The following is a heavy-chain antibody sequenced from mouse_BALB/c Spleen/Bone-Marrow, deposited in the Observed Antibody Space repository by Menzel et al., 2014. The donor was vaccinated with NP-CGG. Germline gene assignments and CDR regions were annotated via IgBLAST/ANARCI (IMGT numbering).Heavy chain of an antibody. Sequence: VQLQQSGAELVKPGASVKLSCTASDFNIKDAYMHWVKQRPEQGLEWIGRIDPANVNTKYDTKFQGKATITAYTSSNTAYLLLSSLKSEDIAVYYCAVYYYGRSSFAYWRQGTLVTVSA. V-gene: IGHV14-3*02. CDR2: IDPANVNT. CDR3: AVYYYGRSSFAY. CDR1: DFNIKDAY. J-gene: IGHJ3*01. D-gene: IGHD1-1*01.